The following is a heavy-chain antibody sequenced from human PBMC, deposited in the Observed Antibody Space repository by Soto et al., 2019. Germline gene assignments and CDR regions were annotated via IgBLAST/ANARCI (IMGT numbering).Heavy chain of an antibody. Sequence: ASVKVSCKASGYTFTSYYMHWVRQAPGQGLEWMGIINPSGGSTSYAQKFQGRVIITRDTSAGTAYMELRSLRSEDTAAYYCATPIVAFYWGQGTLVTVSS. D-gene: IGHD5-12*01. CDR3: ATPIVAFY. J-gene: IGHJ4*02. V-gene: IGHV1-46*01. CDR2: INPSGGST. CDR1: GYTFTSYY.